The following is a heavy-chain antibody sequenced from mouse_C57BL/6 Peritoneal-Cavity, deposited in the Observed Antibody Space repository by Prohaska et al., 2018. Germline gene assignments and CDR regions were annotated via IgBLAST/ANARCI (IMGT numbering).Heavy chain of an antibody. CDR2: INPGSGVT. J-gene: IGHJ1*03. CDR1: GYAFTNYL. D-gene: IGHD1-1*01. Sequence: QVQLQQSGAELVRPGTSVKVSCKASGYAFTNYLIEWVKQRPGQGLEWIGVINPGSGVTNYNQKFQGKATLTADKSSSTAYMQLSSLTSEDSAVYFCARRGYRSSYDWYFDVWGTGTTVTVSS. V-gene: IGHV1-54*01. CDR3: ARRGYRSSYDWYFDV.